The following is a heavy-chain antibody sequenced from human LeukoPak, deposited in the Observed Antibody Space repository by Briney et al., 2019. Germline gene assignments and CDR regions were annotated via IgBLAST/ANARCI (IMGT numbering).Heavy chain of an antibody. CDR3: AVGYTAMAAGGDY. J-gene: IGHJ4*02. V-gene: IGHV3-7*01. CDR1: GFTFSSFW. Sequence: GGSLRLSCAASGFTFSSFWMSWVRQAPGKGLEWVANIKQDGSEEYSVDSVKGRFTISRDNAKNSLYLQMNSLRAEDTAVYYCAVGYTAMAAGGDYWGQGTLVTVSS. CDR2: IKQDGSEE. D-gene: IGHD5-18*01.